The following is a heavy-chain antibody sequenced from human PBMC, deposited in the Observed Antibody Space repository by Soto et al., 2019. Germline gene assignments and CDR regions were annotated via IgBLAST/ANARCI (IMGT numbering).Heavy chain of an antibody. Sequence: ASVKVSCKASGYTFTRYDINWVRQATGQGLEWMGWMNPNSGNTGYAQKFQGRVTMTRNTSISTAYMELSSLRSEDTAVYYCARGLRGSGWYYFDYWGQGTLVTVSS. CDR3: ARGLRGSGWYYFDY. CDR2: MNPNSGNT. J-gene: IGHJ4*02. D-gene: IGHD6-19*01. V-gene: IGHV1-8*01. CDR1: GYTFTRYD.